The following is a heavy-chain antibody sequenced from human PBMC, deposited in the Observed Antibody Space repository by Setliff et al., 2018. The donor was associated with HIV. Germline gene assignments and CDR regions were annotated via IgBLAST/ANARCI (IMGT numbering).Heavy chain of an antibody. J-gene: IGHJ4*02. Sequence: SETLSLTCAVYGGSFNGYSWTWIHQPPGKGLEWIGGINHRGSTNYNPSLKSRVTVSVDTSKNQFSLKLGSVTAADTAVYYCARESPGSSWFYFDFWGQGTLVTVSS. V-gene: IGHV4-34*01. CDR3: ARESPGSSWFYFDF. CDR2: INHRGST. D-gene: IGHD6-13*01. CDR1: GGSFNGYS.